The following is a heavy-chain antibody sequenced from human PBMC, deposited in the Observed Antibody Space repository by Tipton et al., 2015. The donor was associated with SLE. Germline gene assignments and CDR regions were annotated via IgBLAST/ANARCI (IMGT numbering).Heavy chain of an antibody. CDR3: ARDKYCTGGSCFDWYFDV. V-gene: IGHV4-34*01. J-gene: IGHJ2*01. CDR1: GGSFRGYH. CDR2: IADTGSP. Sequence: TLSLTCAVYGGSFRGYHWTWIRQPPGQGLEWIGEIADTGSPNYNPSLKSRVTISLDTSENQFSLKLSSVSAADTAVYYCARDKYCTGGSCFDWYFDVWGRGTLVTVSS. D-gene: IGHD2-15*01.